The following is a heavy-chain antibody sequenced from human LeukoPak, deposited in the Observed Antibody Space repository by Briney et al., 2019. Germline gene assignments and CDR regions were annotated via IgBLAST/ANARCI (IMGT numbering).Heavy chain of an antibody. CDR2: IWYDGSNK. D-gene: IGHD3-10*01. CDR3: AKATHVWFGAKYFYGMDV. CDR1: GFTFSSYG. V-gene: IGHV3-33*06. J-gene: IGHJ6*02. Sequence: GRSLRLSCAASGFTFSSYGMHWVRQAPGKGLEWVAVIWYDGSNKYYADSVKGRFTISRDNSKNTLYLQMNSLRAEDTAVYYCAKATHVWFGAKYFYGMDVWGQGTTVTVSS.